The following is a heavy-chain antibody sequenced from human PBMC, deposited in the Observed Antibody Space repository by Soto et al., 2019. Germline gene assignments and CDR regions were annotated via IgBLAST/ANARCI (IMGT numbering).Heavy chain of an antibody. CDR2: IYWDNDR. Sequence: QITLKESGPTLVEPTQTLTLTCSFSGFSLTNSGVGVGWFRQAPGKALECLGIIYWDNDRRYNPSLKTRLTITKYTSKNQVVLTMTYMEPVDTGTYYCAHRVTYSGFLDVGWFDSWGQGTPVTFS. CDR1: GFSLTNSGVG. D-gene: IGHD2-15*01. V-gene: IGHV2-5*02. CDR3: AHRVTYSGFLDVGWFDS. J-gene: IGHJ5*01.